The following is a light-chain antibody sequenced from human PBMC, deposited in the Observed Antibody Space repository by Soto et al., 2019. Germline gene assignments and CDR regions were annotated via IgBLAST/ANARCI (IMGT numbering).Light chain of an antibody. CDR3: QQYVGSPPTYN. CDR1: QSVSSRS. J-gene: IGKJ2*01. Sequence: EIVLTQSPGTLSLSPGERATLFCRASQSVSSRSLAWYQQKPGQAPRLLIYAASSRASGIPGRFSGSGSGTDLTLTISRLDPEDVAVYYCQQYVGSPPTYNFGQGTKLEIK. CDR2: AAS. V-gene: IGKV3-20*01.